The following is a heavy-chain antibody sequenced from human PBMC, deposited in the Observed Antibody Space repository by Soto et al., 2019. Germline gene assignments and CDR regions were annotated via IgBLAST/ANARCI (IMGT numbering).Heavy chain of an antibody. CDR1: GYTFTSYG. J-gene: IGHJ6*02. CDR3: ARDRPIVVVPAAMAYYYYGMDV. CDR2: ISAYNGNT. D-gene: IGHD2-2*01. V-gene: IGHV1-18*04. Sequence: AYVKFSCKASGYTFTSYGISWVRQAPGQGLEWMGWISAYNGNTNYAQKLQGRVTMTTDTSTSTAYMELRSLRSDDTAVYYCARDRPIVVVPAAMAYYYYGMDVWGQGTTVTVSS.